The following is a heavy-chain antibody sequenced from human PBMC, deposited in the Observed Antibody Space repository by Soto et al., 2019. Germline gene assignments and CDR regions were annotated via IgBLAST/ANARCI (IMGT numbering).Heavy chain of an antibody. D-gene: IGHD6-13*01. J-gene: IGHJ4*02. CDR3: AHSRETRRIAAAGNWGALGY. CDR2: IYWNDDK. V-gene: IGHV2-5*01. Sequence: SGPTLVNPTQTLTLTCTFSGFSLSTSGVGVGWIRQPPGKALEWLALIYWNDDKRYSPSLKSRLTITKDTSKNQVVLTMTNMDPVDTATYYCAHSRETRRIAAAGNWGALGYWGQGTLVTVSS. CDR1: GFSLSTSGVG.